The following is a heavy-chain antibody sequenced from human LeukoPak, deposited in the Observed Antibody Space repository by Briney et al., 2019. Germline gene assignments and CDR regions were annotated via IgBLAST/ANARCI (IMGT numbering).Heavy chain of an antibody. V-gene: IGHV4-39*01. CDR2: IYYSGST. CDR1: GGSISSGSYY. D-gene: IGHD3-3*01. CDR3: ARRRSITIFGVVTDAFDI. J-gene: IGHJ3*02. Sequence: AETLSLTCTVSGGSISSGSYYWGWIRQPPGKGLEWIGSIYYSGSTYYNPSLKSRVTISVDTSKNQFSLKLSSVTAADTAVYYCARRRSITIFGVVTDAFDIWGQGTMVTVSS.